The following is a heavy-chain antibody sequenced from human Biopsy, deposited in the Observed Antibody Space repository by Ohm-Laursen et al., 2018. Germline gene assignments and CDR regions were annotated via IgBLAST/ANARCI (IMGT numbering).Heavy chain of an antibody. Sequence: SETLSLTCAVSGGSISSDYWSWIRQSPGKGLEWIGYISNRGSTNYNPSLRGRVTISVDTSKNQFSLKLSSVTAEDTAVYYCARDDAVTVIRGLYYWGQGALVTVSS. CDR1: GGSISSDY. D-gene: IGHD2-21*02. CDR3: ARDDAVTVIRGLYY. CDR2: ISNRGST. V-gene: IGHV4-59*01. J-gene: IGHJ4*02.